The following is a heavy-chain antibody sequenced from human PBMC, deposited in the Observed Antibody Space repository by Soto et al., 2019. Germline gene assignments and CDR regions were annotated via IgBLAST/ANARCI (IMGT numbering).Heavy chain of an antibody. J-gene: IGHJ4*02. CDR1: GFTFSRYA. Sequence: EVPLLESGGGLVQPGGSLRLSCAASGFTFSRYAMSWVRQAPGTGLAWVSAISGSGGSPYYADSVKGRFTISGDNSKNTRYLQMNSLRAEDTAVYYCAKGYGGSCYTAFDYWGQGTLVTVSS. CDR2: ISGSGGSP. V-gene: IGHV3-23*01. CDR3: AKGYGGSCYTAFDY. D-gene: IGHD2-15*01.